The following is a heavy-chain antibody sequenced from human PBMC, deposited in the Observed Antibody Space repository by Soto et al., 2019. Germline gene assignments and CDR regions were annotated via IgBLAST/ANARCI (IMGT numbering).Heavy chain of an antibody. Sequence: QVQLVQSGAEVKKPGASVKVSCKASGYTFTSYYMHWVRQAPGQGLEWKGIINPSGGSTSYAQKFQGRVTMPRDTSTSTVYMELSSLRSEDTAVYYCARATPSGSYVPHWGQGTLVTVSS. V-gene: IGHV1-46*01. CDR2: INPSGGST. CDR1: GYTFTSYY. D-gene: IGHD1-26*01. CDR3: ARATPSGSYVPH. J-gene: IGHJ1*01.